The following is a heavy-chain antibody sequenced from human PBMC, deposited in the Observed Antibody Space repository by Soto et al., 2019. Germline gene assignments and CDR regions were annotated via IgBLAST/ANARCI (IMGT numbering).Heavy chain of an antibody. V-gene: IGHV4-59*01. J-gene: IGHJ6*02. D-gene: IGHD6-19*01. CDR2: IYYSGST. CDR3: ARDRLAVAGTGYYYYYGMDV. CDR1: GGSISSYY. Sequence: QVQLQESGPGLVKPSETLSLTCTVSGGSISSYYWSWIRQPPGKGLEWIGYIYYSGSTNYNPSLKSRVPISVDTSKHPFSLKLSSVTAADTAVYYCARDRLAVAGTGYYYYYGMDVWGQGTTVTVSS.